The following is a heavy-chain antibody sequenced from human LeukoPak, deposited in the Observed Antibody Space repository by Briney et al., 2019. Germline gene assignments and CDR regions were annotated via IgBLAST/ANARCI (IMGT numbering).Heavy chain of an antibody. CDR2: IYHSGST. Sequence: SETLSLTCAVSGGSISSSNWWSWVRQPPGKGLEWIGEIYHSGSTNYNPSLKSRVTISVDKSKNQFSLKLSSVTAADTAVCYCARGMIVVPGAFDIWGQGTMVTVSS. CDR3: ARGMIVVPGAFDI. CDR1: GGSISSSNW. D-gene: IGHD3-22*01. J-gene: IGHJ3*02. V-gene: IGHV4-4*02.